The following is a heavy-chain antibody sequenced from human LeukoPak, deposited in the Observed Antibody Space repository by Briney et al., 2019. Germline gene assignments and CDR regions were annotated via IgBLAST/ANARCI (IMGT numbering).Heavy chain of an antibody. CDR3: ARHGFTAMVIDY. CDR2: IYYSGST. J-gene: IGHJ4*02. V-gene: IGHV4-59*08. CDR1: GGSISSYY. D-gene: IGHD5-18*01. Sequence: SETLSLTCTVSGGSISSYYWSWIRQPPGKGLEWIGYIYYSGSTYYNPSLKSRVTISVDTSKNQFSLKLSPVTAADTAVYYCARHGFTAMVIDYWGQGTLVTVSS.